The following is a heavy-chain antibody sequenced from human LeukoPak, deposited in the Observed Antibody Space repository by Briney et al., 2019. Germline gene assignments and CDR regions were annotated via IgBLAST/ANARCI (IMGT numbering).Heavy chain of an antibody. CDR2: IYYSGTT. Sequence: SQTLSLTCAVSGGSISSGSYYWSWIRQHPGKGLEWIGYIYYSGTTYYNPSLKSRVTISADTSKNQFSLKLNSMTAADTAVYYCARGAFDYFDYWGQGTLVTVSS. CDR3: ARGAFDYFDY. J-gene: IGHJ4*02. V-gene: IGHV4-31*11. CDR1: GGSISSGSYY.